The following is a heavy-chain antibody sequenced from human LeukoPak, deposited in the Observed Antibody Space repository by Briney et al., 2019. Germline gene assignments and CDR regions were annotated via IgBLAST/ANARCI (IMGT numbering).Heavy chain of an antibody. CDR1: GFAVSSNY. CDR2: IKQDGSEK. V-gene: IGHV3-7*01. D-gene: IGHD3-9*01. Sequence: GGSLRLSCAGSGFAVSSNYMSWVRQAPGKGLEWVANIKQDGSEKYYVDSVKGRFTISRDNAKNSLYLQMNSLRAEDTAVYYCARDCFAYYDILTGPDYYYYYMDVWGKGTTVTVSS. J-gene: IGHJ6*03. CDR3: ARDCFAYYDILTGPDYYYYYMDV.